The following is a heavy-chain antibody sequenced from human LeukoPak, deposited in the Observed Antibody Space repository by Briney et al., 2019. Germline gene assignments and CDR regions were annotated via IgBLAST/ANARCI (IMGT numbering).Heavy chain of an antibody. V-gene: IGHV3-30*02. D-gene: IGHD2-2*01. CDR1: GFTFSSYA. Sequence: GGSLRLSCAASGFTFSSYAMHWVRQAPGKGLEWVAFIRYDGSNKYYADSVKGRFTISRDNSKNTLYLQMNSLRAEDTAVYYCAKLHLDRVQLQNNWFDPWGQGTLVTVSS. J-gene: IGHJ5*02. CDR3: AKLHLDRVQLQNNWFDP. CDR2: IRYDGSNK.